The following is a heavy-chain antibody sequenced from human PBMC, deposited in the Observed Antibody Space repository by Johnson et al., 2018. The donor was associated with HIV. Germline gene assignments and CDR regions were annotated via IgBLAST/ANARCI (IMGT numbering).Heavy chain of an antibody. Sequence: VQLVESGGGLVQPGGSLRLSCAASRFTVSSNYMSWVRQAPGKGLEWVSGISGSGGSTYYADSVTGRFTISRDNSKNTLYLQMNSLRAEDTAVYYCARTTYSSPGAFDIWGQGTMVTVSS. CDR1: RFTVSSNY. CDR3: ARTTYSSPGAFDI. V-gene: IGHV3-66*01. J-gene: IGHJ3*02. CDR2: SGSGGST. D-gene: IGHD6-19*01.